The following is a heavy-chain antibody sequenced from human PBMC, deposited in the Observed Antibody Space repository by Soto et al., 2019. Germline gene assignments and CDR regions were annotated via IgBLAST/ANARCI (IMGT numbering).Heavy chain of an antibody. V-gene: IGHV3-30-3*01. CDR3: ARDRYFDSYDFDY. D-gene: IGHD3-9*01. CDR1: VFTFTAHA. CDR2: ISYDGSNK. J-gene: IGHJ4*02. Sequence: HPGGSLRLSCAASVFTFTAHAIHWVRQAPGKGLEWVAVISYDGSNKHYADSVKGRLTISRDNSKNTLYLQMNSLRDEDTAVYYCARDRYFDSYDFDYWGQGALVTVSS.